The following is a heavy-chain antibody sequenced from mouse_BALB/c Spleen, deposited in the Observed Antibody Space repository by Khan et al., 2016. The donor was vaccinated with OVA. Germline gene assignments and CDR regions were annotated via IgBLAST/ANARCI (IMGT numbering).Heavy chain of an antibody. D-gene: IGHD2-13*01. J-gene: IGHJ3*01. V-gene: IGHV5-6-5*01. CDR1: GFTFSNYA. Sequence: EVELVESGGGLVKPGGSLKLSCAASGFTFSNYAMSWVRQSLEKRLEWVASISSGDGTYYPDSVKGRFTISRDNARNILYLHMSSLRSEDTDIYYYSSDYLFAYWGQGTLVTVSA. CDR2: ISSGDGT. CDR3: SSDYLFAY.